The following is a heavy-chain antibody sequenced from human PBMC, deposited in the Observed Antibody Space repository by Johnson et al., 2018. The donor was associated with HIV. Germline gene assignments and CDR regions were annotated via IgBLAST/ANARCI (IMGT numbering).Heavy chain of an antibody. J-gene: IGHJ3*02. V-gene: IGHV3-30*04. Sequence: QVQLVESGGGVVQPGRSLRLSCAASGFTFSSYAMHWVRQAPGKGLEWVAVISYDGSNKYYGDSVKGRFTISRDNSKNTLYLQMNSLRAGDTAVYYCSRLPTGYSRDGFDIWGQGTMVTVSS. CDR1: GFTFSSYA. CDR2: ISYDGSNK. D-gene: IGHD5-18*01. CDR3: SRLPTGYSRDGFDI.